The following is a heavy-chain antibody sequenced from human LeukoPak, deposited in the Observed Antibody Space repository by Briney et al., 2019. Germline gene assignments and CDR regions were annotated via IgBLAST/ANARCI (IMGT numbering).Heavy chain of an antibody. D-gene: IGHD1-26*01. V-gene: IGHV4-4*02. Sequence: SETLSLTCTLSGGSISSSNWWAWVRQPPGKGLEWIGEIYPSGSTNYNPSLKSRVTVSVDKSKNQFSLRLTSVTAADTAVYYCARDQGGGRHARVAFDIWGQGTMVTVSS. CDR2: IYPSGST. J-gene: IGHJ3*02. CDR1: GGSISSSNW. CDR3: ARDQGGGRHARVAFDI.